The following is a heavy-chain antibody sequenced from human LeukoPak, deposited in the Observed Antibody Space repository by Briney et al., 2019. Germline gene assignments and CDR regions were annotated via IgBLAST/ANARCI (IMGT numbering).Heavy chain of an antibody. CDR3: ARRIDGYNYNYFDR. D-gene: IGHD5-24*01. CDR2: ISYSGST. V-gene: IGHV4-39*01. Sequence: SETLSLTCSVSGGSISSRSYYWVWIRQPPGKGLEWIGSISYSGSTVYNPSLKSRVTIFIDTSKKQFSLKLNSVTAADTALYYSARRIDGYNYNYFDRWGQGTPVTVSS. J-gene: IGHJ4*02. CDR1: GGSISSRSYY.